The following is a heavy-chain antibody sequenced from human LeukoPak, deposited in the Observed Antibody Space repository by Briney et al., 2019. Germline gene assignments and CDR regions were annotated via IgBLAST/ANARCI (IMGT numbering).Heavy chain of an antibody. CDR1: GDSISTSSYY. CDR3: ARSYYYNYRQIDY. Sequence: ASETLSLTRTVSGDSISTSSYYWGWIRQPPGKGLEWLGSIYYSGSTYYNPSLKSRVTISVDTSKNQFSLNLYSVTAADTAVFYCARSYYYNYRQIDYWGQGTLVTVSS. CDR2: IYYSGST. D-gene: IGHD3-10*01. J-gene: IGHJ4*02. V-gene: IGHV4-39*01.